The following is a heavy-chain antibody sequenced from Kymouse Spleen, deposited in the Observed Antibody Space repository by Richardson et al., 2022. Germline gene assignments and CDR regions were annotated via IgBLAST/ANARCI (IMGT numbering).Heavy chain of an antibody. CDR2: ISWNSGSI. J-gene: IGHJ4*02. D-gene: IGHD6-6*01. CDR1: GFTFDDYA. V-gene: IGHV3-9*01. CDR3: AKDKGIAARLYFDY. Sequence: EVQLVESGGGLVQPGRSLRLSCAASGFTFDDYAMHWVRQAPGKGLEWVSGISWNSGSIGYADSVKGRFTISRDNAKNSLYLQMNSLRAEDTALYYCAKDKGIAARLYFDYWGQGTLVTVSS.